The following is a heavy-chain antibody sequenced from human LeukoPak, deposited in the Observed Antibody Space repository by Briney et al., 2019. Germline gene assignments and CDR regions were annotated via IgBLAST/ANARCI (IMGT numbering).Heavy chain of an antibody. J-gene: IGHJ6*02. CDR1: GYSFTSYW. CDR3: ATVTTICDYYGMDV. D-gene: IGHD4-17*01. CDR2: IDPSDSYT. V-gene: IGHV5-10-1*01. Sequence: GESLKISCKGSGYSFTSYWITWVRQMPGQGLEWMGRIDPSDSYTNYSPSFQGHVTISADKSISTAYLQWSSLKASDTAMYYCATVTTICDYYGMDVWGQGTTVTVSS.